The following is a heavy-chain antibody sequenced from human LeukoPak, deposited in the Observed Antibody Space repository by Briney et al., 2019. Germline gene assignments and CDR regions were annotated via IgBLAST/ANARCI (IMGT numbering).Heavy chain of an antibody. J-gene: IGHJ4*02. V-gene: IGHV1-24*01. D-gene: IGHD5-18*01. Sequence: GASVKVSCKVSGYTLTELSMHWVRQAPGKGLEWMGGFDPEDGETIYAQKFQGRVTMTEVTSTDTAYMELSSLRSEDTAVYYCATVGYGYNYFDYWGQGTLVTVST. CDR3: ATVGYGYNYFDY. CDR1: GYTLTELS. CDR2: FDPEDGET.